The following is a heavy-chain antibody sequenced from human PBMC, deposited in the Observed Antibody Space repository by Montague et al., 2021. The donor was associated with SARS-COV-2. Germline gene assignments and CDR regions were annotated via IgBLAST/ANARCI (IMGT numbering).Heavy chain of an antibody. CDR3: ARSYGTTVVTRAFGY. Sequence: PALVKSTQTLTLTCTFSGFSLSTSGMCVSWIRQPPGKALEWLTLIDWXDDKYYSTSLKTRLTISKDTSKNQVVLTMTNMDPVDTATYYCARSYGTTVVTRAFGYWGQGTLVTVSS. J-gene: IGHJ4*02. D-gene: IGHD4-23*01. CDR2: IDWXDDK. V-gene: IGHV2-70*01. CDR1: GFSLSTSGMC.